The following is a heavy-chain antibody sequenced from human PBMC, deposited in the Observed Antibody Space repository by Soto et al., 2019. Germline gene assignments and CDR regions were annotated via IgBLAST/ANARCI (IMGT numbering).Heavy chain of an antibody. J-gene: IGHJ4*02. Sequence: VQLLESGGALVQPGGSLRLSCAASGFTFSTYAMTWVRQAPGKGLEWVASLTNTGDSTHYPDSVKGRFTISRDNSKNTMYLQMSSLRAEDTAVYYCARGGPRDGYRDLDYWGQGTQVTVSS. V-gene: IGHV3-23*01. CDR2: LTNTGDST. CDR3: ARGGPRDGYRDLDY. D-gene: IGHD5-18*01. CDR1: GFTFSTYA.